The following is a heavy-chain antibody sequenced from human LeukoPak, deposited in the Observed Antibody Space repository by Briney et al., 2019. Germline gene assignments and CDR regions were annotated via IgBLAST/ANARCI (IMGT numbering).Heavy chain of an antibody. CDR3: ARADCSSTSCYGRRYYYYGMDV. D-gene: IGHD2-2*01. V-gene: IGHV1-8*01. CDR2: MNPNSGNT. Sequence: ASEKVSCKASGYTFTSYDINWVRQATGQGLEWMGWMNPNSGNTGYAQKFQGRVTMTRNTSISTAYMELSSLRSEDTAVYYCARADCSSTSCYGRRYYYYGMDVWGQGTTVTVSS. J-gene: IGHJ6*02. CDR1: GYTFTSYD.